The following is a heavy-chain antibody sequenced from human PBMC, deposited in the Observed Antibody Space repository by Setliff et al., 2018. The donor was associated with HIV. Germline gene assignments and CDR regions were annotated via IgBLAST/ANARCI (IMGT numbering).Heavy chain of an antibody. CDR3: ASNGFWSGYSTILDC. CDR1: GFTFSDYY. Sequence: GGSLRLSCAASGFTFSDYYMSWIRQAPGKGLEWVSYISSSGSTIYYADSVKGRFTISRDNAKNSLYLQMNSLRAEDTAVYYCASNGFWSGYSTILDCWGQGTLVTVSS. V-gene: IGHV3-11*01. D-gene: IGHD3-3*01. CDR2: ISSSGSTI. J-gene: IGHJ4*02.